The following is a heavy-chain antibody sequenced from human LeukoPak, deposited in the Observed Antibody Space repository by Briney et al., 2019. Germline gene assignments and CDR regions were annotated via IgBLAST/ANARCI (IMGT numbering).Heavy chain of an antibody. V-gene: IGHV3-30-3*01. CDR2: ISYDGSNK. J-gene: IGHJ5*02. CDR3: ARVRGPYDSSGYRRSWFDA. D-gene: IGHD3-22*01. CDR1: GFTFSSYA. Sequence: GGSLRLSCAASGFTFSSYAMHWVRQAPGKGLEWVAVISYDGSNKYYADSVKGRFTISRDNSKNTLYLQMNSLRAEDTAVYYCARVRGPYDSSGYRRSWFDAWGQGTLVTVSS.